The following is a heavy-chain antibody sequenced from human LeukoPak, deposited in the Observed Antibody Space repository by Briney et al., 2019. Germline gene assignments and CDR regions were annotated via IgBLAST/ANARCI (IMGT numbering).Heavy chain of an antibody. D-gene: IGHD3-10*01. V-gene: IGHV3-21*01. CDR3: ARDAEYCYGSGSYRTFDY. Sequence: GRSLRLSCAASGFTFSSYGMHWVRQAPGKGLEWVSSISSSSSYIYYADSVKGRFTISRDNAKNSLYLQMNSLRAEDTAVYYCARDAEYCYGSGSYRTFDYWGQGTLVTVSS. CDR1: GFTFSSYG. CDR2: ISSSSSYI. J-gene: IGHJ4*02.